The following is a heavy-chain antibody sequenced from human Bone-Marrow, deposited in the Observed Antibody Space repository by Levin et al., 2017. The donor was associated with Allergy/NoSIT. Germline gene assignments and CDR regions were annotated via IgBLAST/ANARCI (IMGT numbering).Heavy chain of an antibody. V-gene: IGHV4-61*08. CDR3: ARLPYYYDSSGYWY. Sequence: KSSETLSLTCTVSYGSVNSDAYYWSWIRQPPGKALEWIGYIYYGGSTNYNPSLKSRVTISADTSKNQFSLNLRSVTAADTAVYYCARLPYYYDSSGYWYWGQGTLVTVSS. CDR1: YGSVNSDAYY. CDR2: IYYGGST. J-gene: IGHJ4*02. D-gene: IGHD3-22*01.